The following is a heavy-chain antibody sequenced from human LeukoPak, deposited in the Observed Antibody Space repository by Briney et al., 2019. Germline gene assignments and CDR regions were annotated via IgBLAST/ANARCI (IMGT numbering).Heavy chain of an antibody. V-gene: IGHV3-30*03. D-gene: IGHD3-10*01. Sequence: QSGGSLRLSCAASGFTFSSYGMHWVRQAPGKGLDWVALISYDGGNEYYADSVKGRFTISRDNSQNTLYLQMNSLSAEDTAVYYCAMAMVRGLYYYYYGLDVWGQGTTVAVSS. CDR3: AMAMVRGLYYYYYGLDV. CDR1: GFTFSSYG. CDR2: ISYDGGNE. J-gene: IGHJ6*02.